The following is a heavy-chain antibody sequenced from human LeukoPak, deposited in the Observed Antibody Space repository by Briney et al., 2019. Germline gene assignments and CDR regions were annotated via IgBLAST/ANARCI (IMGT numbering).Heavy chain of an antibody. J-gene: IGHJ4*02. Sequence: PGGSLRLSCAASGFTFSSYSMNWVRQAPGKGLEWVSSISSSSSYIYYADSVKGRFTISRDKAKNSLYLQMNSLRAEDTAVYYCARDAGYSSGWYDYWGQGTLVTVSS. V-gene: IGHV3-21*01. CDR2: ISSSSSYI. CDR3: ARDAGYSSGWYDY. D-gene: IGHD6-19*01. CDR1: GFTFSSYS.